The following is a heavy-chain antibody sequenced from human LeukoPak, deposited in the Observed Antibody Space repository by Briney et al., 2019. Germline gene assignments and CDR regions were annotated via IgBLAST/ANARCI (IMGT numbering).Heavy chain of an antibody. CDR1: GYTFASYD. CDR2: MNPNSGNT. V-gene: IGHV1-8*01. J-gene: IGHJ4*02. CDR3: ARGDGYYYGSGSYNY. D-gene: IGHD3-10*01. Sequence: ASVKVSCKASGYTFASYDINWVRQATGQGLEWMGWMNPNSGNTGYAQRFQGRVTMTRNTSISTAYMELSSLRSEDTAVYYCARGDGYYYGSGSYNYWGQGTLVTVSS.